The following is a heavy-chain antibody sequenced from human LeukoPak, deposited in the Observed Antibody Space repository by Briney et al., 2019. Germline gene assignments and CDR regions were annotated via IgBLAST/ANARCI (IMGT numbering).Heavy chain of an antibody. Sequence: RGYLRLSCAASGFTFSSYSMNWVRQAPGKGLEWVSSISSSSSYIYYADSVKGRFTISRDNAKNSLYLQMNSLRAEDTAVYYCARDVSSSWADAFDIWGQGTMVTVSS. CDR3: ARDVSSSWADAFDI. V-gene: IGHV3-21*01. D-gene: IGHD6-13*01. J-gene: IGHJ3*02. CDR1: GFTFSSYS. CDR2: ISSSSSYI.